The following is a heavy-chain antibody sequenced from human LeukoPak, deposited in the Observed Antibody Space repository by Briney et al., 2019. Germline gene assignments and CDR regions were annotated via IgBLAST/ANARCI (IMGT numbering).Heavy chain of an antibody. CDR3: ARARYGGNLDPSFDY. CDR1: GVTFSSYA. V-gene: IGHV1-69*01. Sequence: SVTVSCKASGVTFSSYAINWVRQAPGQGLEWMGGFIPIFGTANFAQKFQGRVTITAEEATSTAFMYLNSLRSDDTAVYYCARARYGGNLDPSFDYWSQGTQVTVSS. D-gene: IGHD4-23*01. J-gene: IGHJ4*02. CDR2: FIPIFGTA.